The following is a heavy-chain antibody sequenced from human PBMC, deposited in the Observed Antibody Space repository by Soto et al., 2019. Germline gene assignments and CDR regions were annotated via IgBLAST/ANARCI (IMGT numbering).Heavy chain of an antibody. CDR2: MKQDGIEK. CDR3: ARNPPMTRGNGMDV. D-gene: IGHD3-10*01. J-gene: IGHJ6*02. V-gene: IGHV3-7*03. CDR1: GFTFSSYW. Sequence: EVQLVESGGGLVQPGGSLRLSCAASGFTFSSYWMSWVRQAPGKGLEWVANMKQDGIEKYYVDSVKGRFTISRDNAKNSLYLQMNSLRAEDTAVYYCARNPPMTRGNGMDVWGQGTTATVSS.